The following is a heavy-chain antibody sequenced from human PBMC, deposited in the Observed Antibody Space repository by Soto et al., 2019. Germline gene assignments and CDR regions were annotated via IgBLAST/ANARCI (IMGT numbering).Heavy chain of an antibody. CDR1: GGSISSGDYY. D-gene: IGHD4-17*01. V-gene: IGHV4-30-4*01. CDR3: ARGGYGDYLNYFDY. Sequence: SETLSLTCTVSGGSISSGDYYWSWIRQPPGKGLEWIGYIYYSGSTYYNPSLRSRVTISVDTSKNQFSLKLSSVTAADTAVYYCARGGYGDYLNYFDYWGQGTLVTVS. CDR2: IYYSGST. J-gene: IGHJ4*02.